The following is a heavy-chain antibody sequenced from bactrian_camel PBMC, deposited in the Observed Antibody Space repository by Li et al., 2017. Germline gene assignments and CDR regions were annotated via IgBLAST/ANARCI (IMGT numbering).Heavy chain of an antibody. Sequence: HGQLVESGGGSVQTGGSLRLSCEASGFISRPTYMGWFRRAPGKEREGVAHVLSQGDTIYADSVKGRFTVSHDKSKNTAYLQMNDLKPEDTAMYYCAEAPYRDGFSTKCRGQGTQVTVS. D-gene: IGHD4*01. CDR2: VLSQGDT. CDR1: GFISRPTY. CDR3: AEAPYRDGFSTKC. V-gene: IGHV3S53*01. J-gene: IGHJ4*01.